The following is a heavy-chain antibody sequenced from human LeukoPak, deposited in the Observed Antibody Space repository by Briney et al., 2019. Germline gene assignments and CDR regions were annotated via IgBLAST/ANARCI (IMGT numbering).Heavy chain of an antibody. CDR1: GFTFSSYG. V-gene: IGHV3-30*18. J-gene: IGHJ4*02. D-gene: IGHD3-10*01. CDR2: ISYDGSNK. Sequence: PGRSLRLSCAASGFTFSSYGMHWVRQAPGKGLEWVAVISYDGSNKYYADSVKGRFTISRDNSKNTLYLQMNSLRAEDTAVYYCAKDRYYYGSGTPFPVDYWGQGTLVTVSS. CDR3: AKDRYYYGSGTPFPVDY.